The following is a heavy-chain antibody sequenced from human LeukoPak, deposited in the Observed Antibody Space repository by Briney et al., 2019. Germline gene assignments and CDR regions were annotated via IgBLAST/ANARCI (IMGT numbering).Heavy chain of an antibody. CDR2: IWYDGSNK. CDR1: GFTFSSYG. CDR3: ARDRDATMVRGVLDY. V-gene: IGHV3-33*01. D-gene: IGHD3-10*01. J-gene: IGHJ4*02. Sequence: GGSLRLSCAASGFTFSSYGMHWVRQAPGKGLEWVAVIWYDGSNKYYADSVKGRFTISRDNSKNTLYLQMNSLRAGDTAVYYCARDRDATMVRGVLDYWGQGTLVTVSS.